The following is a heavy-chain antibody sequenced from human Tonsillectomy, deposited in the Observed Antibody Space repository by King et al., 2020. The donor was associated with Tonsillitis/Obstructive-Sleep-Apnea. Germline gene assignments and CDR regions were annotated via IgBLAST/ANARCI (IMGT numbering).Heavy chain of an antibody. J-gene: IGHJ4*02. CDR3: ARSPVSRSSFYFDY. Sequence: VQLVESGGGLIQPGGSLSLSCAASGFTVGTNYMNWVRQAPGKGLEWVSVIYSGDSTYYADSVKGRFTISRDNSKNTLYLHMSSLRAEDTAVYYCARSPVSRSSFYFDYWGLGTLVTVSS. V-gene: IGHV3-53*01. CDR2: IYSGDST. D-gene: IGHD6-6*01. CDR1: GFTVGTNY.